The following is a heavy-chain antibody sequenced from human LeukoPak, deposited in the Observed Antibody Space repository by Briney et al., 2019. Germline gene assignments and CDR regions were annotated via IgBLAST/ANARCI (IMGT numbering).Heavy chain of an antibody. CDR3: AKDQIGYSYGYHFDY. CDR1: GFTFSSYA. Sequence: GGSLRLSCAASGFTFSSYATSWVRQAPGKGLEWVSAISGSGGSTYYADSVKGRFTISRDNSKNTLYLQMNSLRAEDTAVYYCAKDQIGYSYGYHFDYWGQGTLVTVSS. CDR2: ISGSGGST. D-gene: IGHD5-18*01. J-gene: IGHJ4*02. V-gene: IGHV3-23*01.